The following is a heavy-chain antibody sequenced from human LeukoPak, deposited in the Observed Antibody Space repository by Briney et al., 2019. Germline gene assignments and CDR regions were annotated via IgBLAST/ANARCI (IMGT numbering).Heavy chain of an antibody. CDR3: ARDPSHRYDSRGYNPSWYFDY. CDR2: ISTNGGST. J-gene: IGHJ4*02. CDR1: GFSFSSYA. V-gene: IGHV3-64*01. Sequence: PGGSLRLSCAASGFSFSSYAMHWVRQAQGKGLEFVSAISTNGGSTYYANSVKGRFTISRDNSKNTLYLQMGSLRPEDMAVYYCARDPSHRYDSRGYNPSWYFDYWGQGTLVTVSS. D-gene: IGHD3-22*01.